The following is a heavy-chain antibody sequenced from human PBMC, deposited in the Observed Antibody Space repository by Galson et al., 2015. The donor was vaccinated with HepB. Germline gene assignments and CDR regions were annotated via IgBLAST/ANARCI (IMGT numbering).Heavy chain of an antibody. D-gene: IGHD5-24*01. J-gene: IGHJ2*01. V-gene: IGHV3-53*01. CDR3: ARGVVEMATLERASHNWYFDL. CDR2: IYSGGST. CDR1: GFTVSSNY. Sequence: SLRLSCAASGFTVSSNYMSWVRQAPGKGLEWVSVIYSGGSTYYADSVKGRFTISRDNSKNTLYLQMNSLRAEDTAVYYCARGVVEMATLERASHNWYFDLWGRGTLVTVSS.